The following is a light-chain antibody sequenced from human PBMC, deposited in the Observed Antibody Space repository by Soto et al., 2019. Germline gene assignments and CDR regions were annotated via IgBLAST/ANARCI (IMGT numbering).Light chain of an antibody. CDR2: AAS. Sequence: DIQMTQSPSSVSASVGDRVTITCRTSQAISTWLAWYQQKPGKAPKLLIYAASNLQTGVPSRFSGSGSGTDFTLTISSLQPEDFATYYCQQANSFPRTFGQGTKVEIK. CDR1: QAISTW. J-gene: IGKJ1*01. CDR3: QQANSFPRT. V-gene: IGKV1D-12*01.